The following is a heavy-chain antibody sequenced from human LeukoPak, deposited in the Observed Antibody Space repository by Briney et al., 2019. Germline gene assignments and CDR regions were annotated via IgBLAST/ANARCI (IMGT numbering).Heavy chain of an antibody. V-gene: IGHV3-30*03. Sequence: EGSLRLSCAASGFTFSSYGMHWVRQAPGKGLEWVAVISFDGHNQYYVDSVKGRFTISRDNSKNTLYLQMNSLRAEDTAVYYCARDGYVDTSMVSTFPDYWGQGALVTVSS. D-gene: IGHD5-18*01. CDR1: GFTFSSYG. CDR2: ISFDGHNQ. J-gene: IGHJ4*02. CDR3: ARDGYVDTSMVSTFPDY.